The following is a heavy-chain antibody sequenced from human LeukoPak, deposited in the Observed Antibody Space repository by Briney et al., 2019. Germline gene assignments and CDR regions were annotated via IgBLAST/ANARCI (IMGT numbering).Heavy chain of an antibody. V-gene: IGHV3-48*04. CDR3: ARVYTVTRIFDY. CDR2: ISSSGSTI. Sequence: GGSLRLSRAASGFTFSSYSMNWVRQAPGKGLEWVSYISSSGSTIYYADSVKGRFTISRDNAKNSLYLQMNSLRAEDTAVYYCARVYTVTRIFDYWGQGTLVTVSS. D-gene: IGHD4-17*01. CDR1: GFTFSSYS. J-gene: IGHJ4*02.